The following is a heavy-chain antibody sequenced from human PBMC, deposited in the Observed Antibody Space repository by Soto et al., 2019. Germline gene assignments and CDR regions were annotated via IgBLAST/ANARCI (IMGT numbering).Heavy chain of an antibody. CDR3: ARRIGSRALGYCTNGVCYRSDWFDP. CDR2: IIPILGIA. J-gene: IGHJ5*02. D-gene: IGHD2-8*01. Sequence: AASVKVSCKASGGTFSSYTISWVRQAPGQGLEWMGRIIPILGIANYAQKFQGRVTITADKSTSTAYMELSSLRSEDTAVYYCARRIGSRALGYCTNGVCYRSDWFDPWGQGTLVTVSS. V-gene: IGHV1-69*02. CDR1: GGTFSSYT.